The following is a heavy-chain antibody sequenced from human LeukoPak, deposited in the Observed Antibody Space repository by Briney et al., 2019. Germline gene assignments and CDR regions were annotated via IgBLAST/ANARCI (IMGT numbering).Heavy chain of an antibody. CDR1: GFTFSNAW. Sequence: GGSLRLSCAASGFTFSNAWMSWVRQAPGKGLEWVGRIKSKTDGGTTDYAAPVKGRFTISRDDSKNTLYLQMNSLKTEDTAVYYCTTLFGESDDAFDIWGQGTMVTVSS. D-gene: IGHD3-10*02. J-gene: IGHJ3*02. V-gene: IGHV3-15*01. CDR3: TTLFGESDDAFDI. CDR2: IKSKTDGGTT.